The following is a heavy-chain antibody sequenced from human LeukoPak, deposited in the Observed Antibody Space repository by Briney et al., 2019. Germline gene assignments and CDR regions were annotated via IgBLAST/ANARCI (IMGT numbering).Heavy chain of an antibody. J-gene: IGHJ6*02. V-gene: IGHV1-18*01. CDR3: ARHGQQLWFWYGMDV. CDR2: ISAYNGNT. Sequence: ASVKVSCKASGYTFTSYGISWVRQAPGQGLEGMGWISAYNGNTNYAQKLQGRVTMTTDTSTSTAYMELRSLRSDDTAVYYCARHGQQLWFWYGMDVWGQGTTVTVSS. CDR1: GYTFTSYG. D-gene: IGHD5-18*01.